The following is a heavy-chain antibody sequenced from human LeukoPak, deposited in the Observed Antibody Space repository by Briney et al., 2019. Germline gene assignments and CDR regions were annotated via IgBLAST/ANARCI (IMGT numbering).Heavy chain of an antibody. CDR1: GFTFSSYS. D-gene: IGHD3-3*02. J-gene: IGHJ5*02. CDR2: ICSSGTYI. CDR3: ARTHTVAASTGPPP. Sequence: PGGSLRLSCAASGFTFSSYSMNWVRQAPGKGLEWVSCICSSGTYIYYADSVKGRFTISRDNAKNSLYLQMNSLRAEDTAVYYCARTHTVAASTGPPPWGQGTLVIVSS. V-gene: IGHV3-21*01.